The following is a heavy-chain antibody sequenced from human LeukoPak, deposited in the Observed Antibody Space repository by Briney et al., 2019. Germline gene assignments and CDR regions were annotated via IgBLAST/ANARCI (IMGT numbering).Heavy chain of an antibody. J-gene: IGHJ4*02. CDR2: IYYSGST. Sequence: PQTLSLTCTVSGGSISSGDYYWSWIRQPPGKGLEWIGYIYYSGSTYYNPSLKSRVTISVDTSKNQFSLKLSSVTAADTAVYYCATSSITMVRGDFNFDYWGQGTLVTVSS. D-gene: IGHD3-10*01. CDR3: ATSSITMVRGDFNFDY. V-gene: IGHV4-30-4*01. CDR1: GGSISSGDYY.